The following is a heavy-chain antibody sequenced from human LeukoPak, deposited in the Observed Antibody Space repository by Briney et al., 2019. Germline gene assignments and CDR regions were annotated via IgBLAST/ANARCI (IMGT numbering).Heavy chain of an antibody. CDR3: ARDRGTEGYSSCTWFDP. V-gene: IGHV3-74*01. J-gene: IGHJ5*02. CDR1: GFTFSQYW. Sequence: GGSLRLSCAASGFTFSQYWMHWVRQAPGKGLVWVSRINTDGDSTTYADSVKGRFTISRDNAKNTLYLQMHSLRVEDTAVYYCARDRGTEGYSSCTWFDPWGQGTLVAVSS. CDR2: INTDGDST. D-gene: IGHD6-13*01.